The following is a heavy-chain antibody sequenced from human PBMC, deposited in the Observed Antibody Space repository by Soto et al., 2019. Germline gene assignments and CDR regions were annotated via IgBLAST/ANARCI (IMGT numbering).Heavy chain of an antibody. D-gene: IGHD2-21*01. CDR2: INAGNGNT. J-gene: IGHJ6*02. Sequence: QVQLVQSGAEVKKPGASVKVSCKASGYTFTSYAMHWVRQAPGQRLEWMGWINAGNGNTKYSQKFQGRVTITRDTSASTAYMELSSLSSEDTAVYYFARTMWGSYVMDVWGPGPTVTVSS. V-gene: IGHV1-3*01. CDR1: GYTFTSYA. CDR3: ARTMWGSYVMDV.